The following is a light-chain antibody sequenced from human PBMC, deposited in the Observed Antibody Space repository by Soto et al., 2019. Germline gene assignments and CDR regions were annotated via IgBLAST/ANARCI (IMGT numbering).Light chain of an antibody. CDR1: QSVGGS. CDR3: QQYDRSPRA. Sequence: EIVLTQSPATLSLSPWERATLSCRASQSVGGSLAWYQQRPGQAPRLLIYDTSNRPTGIPARFSGSGSGTEFTLTISRLQPEDFAVYYCQQYDRSPRAFGQGTKVDIK. CDR2: DTS. V-gene: IGKV3-20*01. J-gene: IGKJ1*01.